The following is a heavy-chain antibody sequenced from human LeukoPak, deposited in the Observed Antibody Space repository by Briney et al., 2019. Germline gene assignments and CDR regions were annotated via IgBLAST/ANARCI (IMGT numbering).Heavy chain of an antibody. CDR2: IYYIGST. V-gene: IGHV4-59*01. Sequence: SETLSLTCTASGGSISNYIWSWIRQTPGKGLEWVGYIYYIGSTNYNPSLQSRVTMSIDKSKNLFSLRLTSVPAADTAIYYCARSDSSDWHYYFYIWGEGTLVTLSS. CDR3: ARSDSSDWHYYFYI. CDR1: GGSISNYI. D-gene: IGHD6-19*01. J-gene: IGHJ4*02.